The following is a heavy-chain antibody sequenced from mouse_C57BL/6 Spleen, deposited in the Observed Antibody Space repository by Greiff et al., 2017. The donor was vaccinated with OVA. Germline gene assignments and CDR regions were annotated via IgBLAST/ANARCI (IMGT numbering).Heavy chain of an antibody. CDR2: ISNGGGST. Sequence: EVKLVESGGGLVQPGGSLKLSCAASGFTFSDYYMYWVRQTPEKRLEWVAYISNGGGSTYYPDTVKGRFTISRDNAKNTLYLQMSRLKSEDTAMYYCARDGHYAMDYWGQGTSVTVSS. D-gene: IGHD2-3*01. CDR1: GFTFSDYY. J-gene: IGHJ4*01. V-gene: IGHV5-12*01. CDR3: ARDGHYAMDY.